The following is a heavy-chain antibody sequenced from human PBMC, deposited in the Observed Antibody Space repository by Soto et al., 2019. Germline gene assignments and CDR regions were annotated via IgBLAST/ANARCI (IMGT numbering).Heavy chain of an antibody. J-gene: IGHJ6*02. CDR2: ISAYNGNT. Sequence: QVQLVQSGAEVKKPGDSVKVSGKASGYTFASYGISWVRQAPGQGLEWMGWISAYNGNTNYAQKLQGRVTMTTDTSTSTAYMELRSLRSDDTAVYYCARDAPALRDYYGMDVWGQGTTVTVSS. D-gene: IGHD3-10*01. CDR1: GYTFASYG. CDR3: ARDAPALRDYYGMDV. V-gene: IGHV1-18*01.